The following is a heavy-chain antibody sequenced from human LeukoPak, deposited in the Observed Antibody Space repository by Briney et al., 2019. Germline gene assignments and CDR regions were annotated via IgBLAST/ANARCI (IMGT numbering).Heavy chain of an antibody. D-gene: IGHD2-2*01. Sequence: SSETLSLTCTVSGGSISSYYWSWIRQPAGKGLEWIGRIYTSGSTNYNPSLKSRVTMSVDTSKNQFSLKLSSVTAADTAVYYCARGPYCSSTSCYYYYYMDVWGKGTTVTVSS. V-gene: IGHV4-4*07. J-gene: IGHJ6*03. CDR1: GGSISSYY. CDR3: ARGPYCSSTSCYYYYYMDV. CDR2: IYTSGST.